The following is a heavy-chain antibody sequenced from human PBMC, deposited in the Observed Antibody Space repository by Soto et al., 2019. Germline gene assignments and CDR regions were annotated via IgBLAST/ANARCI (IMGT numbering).Heavy chain of an antibody. CDR1: GFTFSSYV. CDR3: AKGSASARPYYFDS. Sequence: GGSLRLSCAASGFTFSSYVMSWVRQAPGKGLDWVSAIANGDDTYYADSVKGRFTISRDNSKNTLYLQINSLRAEDTALYYCAKGSASARPYYFDSWGQGTLVTVSS. J-gene: IGHJ4*02. CDR2: IANGDDT. V-gene: IGHV3-23*01. D-gene: IGHD6-6*01.